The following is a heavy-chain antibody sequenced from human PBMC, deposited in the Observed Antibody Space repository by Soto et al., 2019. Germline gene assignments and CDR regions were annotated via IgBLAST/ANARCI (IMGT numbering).Heavy chain of an antibody. J-gene: IGHJ4*02. CDR2: INPGGIT. V-gene: IGHV4-34*01. D-gene: IGHD5-12*01. CDR3: ARGGGYDSFDF. Sequence: SSETLSLTCAVYGGSLSGYYWTWIRQPPGKGLEWIGEINPGGITNYNPSFKSRLSLSIDRTRNQFSLSLSSMTAADKAVYYCARGGGYDSFDFWGQGIQVTVSS. CDR1: GGSLSGYY.